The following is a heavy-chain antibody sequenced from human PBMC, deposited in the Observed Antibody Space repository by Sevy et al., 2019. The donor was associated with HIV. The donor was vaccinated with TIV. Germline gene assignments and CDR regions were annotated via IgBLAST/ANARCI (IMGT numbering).Heavy chain of an antibody. D-gene: IGHD2-2*01. V-gene: IGHV4-34*01. CDR3: ARGASGYVGIVVVPAAAPTMLFDI. J-gene: IGHJ3*02. CDR1: GGSFSGYY. Sequence: SETLSLTCAVYGGSFSGYYWSWIRQPPGKGLEWIGEINHSGSTNYNPSLKSRVTISVDTSKNQFSLKLSSVTAADTAVYYCARGASGYVGIVVVPAAAPTMLFDIWGQGTMVTVSS. CDR2: INHSGST.